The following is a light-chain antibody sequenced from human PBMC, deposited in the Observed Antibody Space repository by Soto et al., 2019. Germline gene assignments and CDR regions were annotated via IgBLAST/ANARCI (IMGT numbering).Light chain of an antibody. J-gene: IGKJ2*01. CDR2: DAS. CDR1: QGIGSA. CDR3: QQVNSFPRT. V-gene: IGKV1-13*02. Sequence: AVQLTQSPSSLSASVGDRVTITCRASQGIGSALAWYQQKPGKPPTLLIYDASSLEFGVPSRFSGSGSGTDFTLTINSLQPEDFASYYCQQVNSFPRTFGQGTKLEIK.